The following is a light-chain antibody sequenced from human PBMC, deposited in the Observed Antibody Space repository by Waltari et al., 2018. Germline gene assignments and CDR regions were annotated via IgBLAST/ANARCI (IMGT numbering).Light chain of an antibody. CDR2: DTS. CDR1: QSVSNS. V-gene: IGKV3-11*01. Sequence: LTQSPATLSLSPGEGATLTCRASQSVSNSLSWYQQKPGQPPRLLIYDTSNVASGIPARFSGSGSGTDFTLSITSLQPEDFAVYYCQQRNIWPLTFGGGTKVEIK. CDR3: QQRNIWPLT. J-gene: IGKJ4*01.